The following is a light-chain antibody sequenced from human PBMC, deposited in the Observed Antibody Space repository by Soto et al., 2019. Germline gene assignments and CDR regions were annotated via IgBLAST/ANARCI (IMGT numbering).Light chain of an antibody. CDR2: DAS. V-gene: IGKV3-11*01. CDR1: QSVSSY. J-gene: IGKJ1*01. Sequence: EIVLTQSPATLSLSPGERATLSCRASQSVSSYLAWYQQKPGQAPRLLIYDASNRATGIPARFSGSGSGTDFTLTISSLEPEDFAVYYCQQRSNWPPGEWTFGQGTKVEIK. CDR3: QQRSNWPPGEWT.